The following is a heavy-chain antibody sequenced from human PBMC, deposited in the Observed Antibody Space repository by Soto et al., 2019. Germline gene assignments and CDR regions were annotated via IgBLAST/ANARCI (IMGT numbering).Heavy chain of an antibody. Sequence: PSKPLSLTCSVSGGSRNSSSYFWGWVRQPPGKGLEWIGSIYYSGSTYYNPSLRSRVTISVDTSKNQFSLKLSSVTAADTAVFYWAIYDSSGSRNWFDAWGQGTLVPVSS. CDR2: IYYSGST. CDR1: GGSRNSSSYF. V-gene: IGHV4-39*01. CDR3: AIYDSSGSRNWFDA. D-gene: IGHD6-19*01. J-gene: IGHJ5*02.